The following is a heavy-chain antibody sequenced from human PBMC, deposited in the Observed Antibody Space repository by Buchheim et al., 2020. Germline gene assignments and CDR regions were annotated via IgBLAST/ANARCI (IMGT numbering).Heavy chain of an antibody. CDR2: ISYDGSNK. CDR1: GFTFSRHW. J-gene: IGHJ4*02. D-gene: IGHD1-7*01. CDR3: AKDAGQLPYFDY. V-gene: IGHV3-30*18. Sequence: VQLVESGGGLVQPGGSLRLSCAASGFTFSRHWIHWVRQTPGKGLEWVAVISYDGSNKYYADSVKGRFTISRDNSKNTLYLQMNSLRAEDTAVYYCAKDAGQLPYFDYWGQGTL.